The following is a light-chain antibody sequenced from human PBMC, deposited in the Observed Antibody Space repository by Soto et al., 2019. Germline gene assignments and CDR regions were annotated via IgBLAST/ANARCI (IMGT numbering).Light chain of an antibody. V-gene: IGLV2-23*01. CDR2: EGS. CDR1: SSGVGSYNL. J-gene: IGLJ2*01. CDR3: CSYAGSSTFVV. Sequence: QSVLTQPASVSGSPGQSITISCTGTSSGVGSYNLVSWYQQHPGKAPKLMIYEGSKRPSGVSNRFSGSKSGNTASLTISGLQADDEADYYCCSYAGSSTFVVFGGGTKVTVL.